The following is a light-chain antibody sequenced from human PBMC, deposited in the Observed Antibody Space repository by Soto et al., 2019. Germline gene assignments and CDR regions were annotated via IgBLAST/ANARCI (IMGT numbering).Light chain of an antibody. Sequence: IVMTQSPVTLSVSSAERVTLSCSASQSVSSNLAWYQQKPGQAPSLLIYGAFTRATAIPARFSGRVSGTEFTLSISSLQSEDFPLYYCPQYNDWTLTFGQVTKVDI. V-gene: IGKV3-15*01. J-gene: IGKJ1*01. CDR2: GAF. CDR3: PQYNDWTLT. CDR1: QSVSSN.